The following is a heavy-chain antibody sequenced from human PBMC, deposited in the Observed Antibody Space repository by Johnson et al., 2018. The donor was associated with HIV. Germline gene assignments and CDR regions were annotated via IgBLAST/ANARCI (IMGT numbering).Heavy chain of an antibody. J-gene: IGHJ3*02. V-gene: IGHV3-30*03. Sequence: SCAASGFTFSSYGMHWVRQAPGKGLEWVAVISFDGSNKYYADSVKGRFTISRDNSKNTLYLQMNSLRAEDTAVYYCARGRRIQLWLLADAFDIWGQGTMVTVSS. CDR1: GFTFSSYG. D-gene: IGHD5-18*01. CDR3: ARGRRIQLWLLADAFDI. CDR2: ISFDGSNK.